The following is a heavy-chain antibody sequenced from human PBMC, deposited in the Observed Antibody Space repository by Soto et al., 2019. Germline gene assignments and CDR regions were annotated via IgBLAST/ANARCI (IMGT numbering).Heavy chain of an antibody. J-gene: IGHJ4*02. CDR3: ARLGKTIRGYCSGGSCYSWVIATPGAVDY. CDR1: GGSISSYY. Sequence: SETLSLTCTVSGGSISSYYWSWIRQPPGKGQEWIGYIYYSRSTNYNPSLKSRVTISVDTSKNQFSLKLSSVPAADTAVYYCARLGKTIRGYCSGGSCYSWVIATPGAVDYWGQGALVTVSS. CDR2: IYYSRST. V-gene: IGHV4-59*12. D-gene: IGHD2-15*01.